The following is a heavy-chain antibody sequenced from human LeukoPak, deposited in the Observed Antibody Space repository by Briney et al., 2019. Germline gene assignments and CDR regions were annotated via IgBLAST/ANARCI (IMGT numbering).Heavy chain of an antibody. CDR2: IIPIFGTA. V-gene: IGHV1-69*13. J-gene: IGHJ5*02. Sequence: SVKVSFKASGGTFSSYAISWVRQAPGQGLEWMGGIIPIFGTANYAQKFQGRVTITADESTSTAYMELSSLRSEDTAVYYCARGPFCSSTSCYTDNWFDPWGQGTLVTVSS. D-gene: IGHD2-2*02. CDR1: GGTFSSYA. CDR3: ARGPFCSSTSCYTDNWFDP.